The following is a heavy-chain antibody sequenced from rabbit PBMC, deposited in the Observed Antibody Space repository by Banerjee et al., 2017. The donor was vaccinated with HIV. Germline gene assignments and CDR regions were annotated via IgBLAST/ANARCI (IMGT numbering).Heavy chain of an antibody. Sequence: QSLEESGGGLVKPGASLTLTCTASGFSSSSGYYICWVRQAPGKGLEWIACIYPGSDSTWYASWAKGRFTISKASWTTVTLQMTSLTAADTATYFCARHETGTSGWNFNLWGQGTLVTVS. V-gene: IGHV1S40*01. J-gene: IGHJ4*01. CDR3: ARHETGTSGWNFNL. CDR1: GFSSSSGYY. CDR2: IYPGSDST. D-gene: IGHD1-1*01.